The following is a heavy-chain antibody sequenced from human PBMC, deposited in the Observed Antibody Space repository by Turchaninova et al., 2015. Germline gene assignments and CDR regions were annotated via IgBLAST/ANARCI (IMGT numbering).Heavy chain of an antibody. Sequence: EVQLVESGGGLVQPGGSLRLPCAASGFTFSSYAMRWVRQAPGKGLEWVSMISGSGDSTYYADSVKGRFTIFRDNSENTLYLQMNTLRADDTAVYYCAKGKSGSYLYYFDYWGQGTPVTVSS. J-gene: IGHJ4*02. CDR2: ISGSGDST. CDR3: AKGKSGSYLYYFDY. D-gene: IGHD1-26*01. CDR1: GFTFSSYA. V-gene: IGHV3-23*04.